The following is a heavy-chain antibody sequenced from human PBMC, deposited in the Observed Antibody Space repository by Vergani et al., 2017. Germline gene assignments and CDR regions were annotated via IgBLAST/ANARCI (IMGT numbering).Heavy chain of an antibody. J-gene: IGHJ4*02. CDR1: GFTFSSYA. CDR3: TRFDYSSSFKEARDFDY. V-gene: IGHV3-30*04. CDR2: ISYDGSNK. D-gene: IGHD6-6*01. Sequence: QVQLVESGGGVVQPGRSLRLSCAASGFTFSSYAMHWVRQAPGKGLEWVAVISYDGSNKYYADSVKGRFTISRDDSKNTAYLQMNSLKTEVTAVYYCTRFDYSSSFKEARDFDYWGQGTLVTVSS.